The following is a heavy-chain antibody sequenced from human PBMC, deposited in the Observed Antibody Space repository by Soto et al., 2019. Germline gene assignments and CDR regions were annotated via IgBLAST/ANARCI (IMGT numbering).Heavy chain of an antibody. CDR1: GYTFTGYF. CDR2: INPNSGAT. J-gene: IGHJ5*02. Sequence: GASVKVSCKAFGYTFTGYFMHWVRQAPGQGLEWLGWINPNSGATKYAQKFQGRVTLTRDTSINTACMEMSMLRSDDTAVYYCARGGGTILAPLPWGQGTLVTVS. V-gene: IGHV1-2*02. D-gene: IGHD3-3*01. CDR3: ARGGGTILAPLP.